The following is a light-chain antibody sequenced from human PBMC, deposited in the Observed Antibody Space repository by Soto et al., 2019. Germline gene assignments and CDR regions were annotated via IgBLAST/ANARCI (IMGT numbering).Light chain of an antibody. V-gene: IGKV1-5*01. CDR1: QNIRSR. J-gene: IGKJ1*01. Sequence: DFQMTQSPSTLSASVGDRVTITCRASQNIRSRLAWFQQKPGKAPKLLIYDAASLESGVPQRFSGSGSGTEFSLTISSLKTDDFLTYYCQQYHSYWPFGQGTKVDIK. CDR3: QQYHSYWP. CDR2: DAA.